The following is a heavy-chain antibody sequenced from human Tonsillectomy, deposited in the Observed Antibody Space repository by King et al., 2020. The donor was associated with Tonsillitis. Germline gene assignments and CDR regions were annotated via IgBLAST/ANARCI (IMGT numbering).Heavy chain of an antibody. CDR2: IYYSGST. CDR3: ARDRYSGSYERVFDY. D-gene: IGHD1-26*01. Sequence: VQLQESGPGLVKPSETLSLTCTVSGGSISSYYWSWIRQPPGKGLEWIGYIYYSGSTNYNPSLKSRVTISVDTSKNQLSLKLSSVTAADTAVYYCARDRYSGSYERVFDYWGQGTLVTVSS. V-gene: IGHV4-59*01. CDR1: GGSISSYY. J-gene: IGHJ4*02.